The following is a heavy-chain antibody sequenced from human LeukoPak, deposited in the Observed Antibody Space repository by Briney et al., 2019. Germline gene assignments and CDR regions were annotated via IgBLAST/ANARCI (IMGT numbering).Heavy chain of an antibody. CDR3: ARQRWFGELLSGWFDP. CDR1: GGYFSGYY. Sequence: SETLSLTCAVYGGYFSGYYWSWIRQPPGKGLEWIGEINHSGSTNYNPSLKSRVTISVDTSKNQFSLKLSSVTAADTAVYYCARQRWFGELLSGWFDPWGQGTLVTVSS. CDR2: INHSGST. V-gene: IGHV4-34*01. J-gene: IGHJ5*02. D-gene: IGHD3-10*01.